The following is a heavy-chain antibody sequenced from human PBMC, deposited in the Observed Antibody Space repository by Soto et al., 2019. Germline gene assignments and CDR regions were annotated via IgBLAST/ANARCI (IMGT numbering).Heavy chain of an antibody. CDR3: ARSDYDILTGPIDY. D-gene: IGHD3-9*01. J-gene: IGHJ4*02. Sequence: TSETLSLTCTVSGGSISSGDYYWSWIRQPPGKGLEWIGYIYYSRSTYYNPSLKGRVTISVDTSKNQFSLKLSSVTAADTAVYYCARSDYDILTGPIDYWGQGTLVTVSS. CDR1: GGSISSGDYY. CDR2: IYYSRST. V-gene: IGHV4-30-4*01.